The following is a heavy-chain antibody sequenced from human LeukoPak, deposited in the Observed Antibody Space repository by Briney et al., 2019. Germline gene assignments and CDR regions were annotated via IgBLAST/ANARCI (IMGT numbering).Heavy chain of an antibody. CDR3: ARAWATDYFDY. CDR2: MYYSGTI. Sequence: PSETLSLTCSVSGASINSYYWSWIRQPPGKGLEWIGYMYYSGTINYNPSLKSRVTISVDTSKNQFSLKLSSVTAADTAMYYCARAWATDYFDYWGQGTLVTVSS. J-gene: IGHJ4*02. V-gene: IGHV4-59*01. CDR1: GASINSYY.